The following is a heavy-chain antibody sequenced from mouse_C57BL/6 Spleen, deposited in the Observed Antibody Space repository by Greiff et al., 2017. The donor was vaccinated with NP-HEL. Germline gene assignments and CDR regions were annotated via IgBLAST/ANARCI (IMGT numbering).Heavy chain of an antibody. CDR3: ARGDSGFDY. V-gene: IGHV1-53*01. J-gene: IGHJ2*01. D-gene: IGHD3-3*01. CDR2: INPSNGGT. Sequence: QVQLQQPGTELVKPGASVKLSCKASGYTFTSYWMHWVKQRPGQGLELIGNINPSNGGTNYTEKFKSKATLTVDQSSSPAYMQLSSLTSEDSAVYYCARGDSGFDYWGQGTTLTVSA. CDR1: GYTFTSYW.